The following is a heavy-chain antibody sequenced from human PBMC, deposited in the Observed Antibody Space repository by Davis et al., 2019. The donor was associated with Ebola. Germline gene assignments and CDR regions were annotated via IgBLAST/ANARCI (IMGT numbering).Heavy chain of an antibody. CDR1: GFTFSSYW. CDR2: ISGSGGST. D-gene: IGHD1-26*01. V-gene: IGHV3-23*01. CDR3: AKVRGGIVGATTFDY. J-gene: IGHJ4*02. Sequence: GGSLRLSCAASGFTFSSYWMSWVRQAPGKGLEWVSAISGSGGSTYYADSVKGRFTISRDNSKNTLYLQMNSLRAEDTAVYYCAKVRGGIVGATTFDYWGQGTLVTVSS.